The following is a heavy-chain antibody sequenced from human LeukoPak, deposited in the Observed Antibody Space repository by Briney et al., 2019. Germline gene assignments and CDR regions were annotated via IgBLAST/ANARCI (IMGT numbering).Heavy chain of an antibody. V-gene: IGHV3-21*01. CDR3: ARDFDYGDSVDY. CDR1: GFTFSSYS. Sequence: GGSLXLSCAASGFTFSSYSMNWVRQAPGKGLEWVSSISSSSSYIYYADYVKGRFTISRDNDKKSLYLQMNSLRAEDTAVYYCARDFDYGDSVDYWGQGTLVTVSS. D-gene: IGHD4-17*01. J-gene: IGHJ4*02. CDR2: ISSSSSYI.